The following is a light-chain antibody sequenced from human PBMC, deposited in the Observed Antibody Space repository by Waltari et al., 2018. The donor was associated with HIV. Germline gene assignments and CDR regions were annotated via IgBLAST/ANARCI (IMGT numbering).Light chain of an antibody. CDR3: QSYDSSNQGV. CDR1: SGRIASNY. CDR2: EDN. J-gene: IGLJ2*01. Sequence: NFMLTQPHSVSESPGKTVTIPCTGSSGRIASNYFQWSQQRPGSAPTTVIYEDNQRPSGVPDRFSGSIDSSSNSASLTISGLKTEDEADYYCQSYDSSNQGVFGGGTKLTVL. V-gene: IGLV6-57*02.